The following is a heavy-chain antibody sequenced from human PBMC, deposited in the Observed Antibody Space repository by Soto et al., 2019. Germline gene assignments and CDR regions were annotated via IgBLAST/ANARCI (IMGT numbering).Heavy chain of an antibody. CDR1: GFSLYTSGVG. CDR3: ARSRAGNWFDP. J-gene: IGHJ5*02. CDR2: IYWDDDK. Sequence: QITLKESGPTLVKPTQTLTLTCTFSGFSLYTSGVGVGWVRQPPGKALEWLALIYWDDDKRYSPSLKSRLTITKETSKNQVVLTMTNMDPVDTATYYCARSRAGNWFDPWGQGTLVTVSS. D-gene: IGHD3-10*01. V-gene: IGHV2-5*02.